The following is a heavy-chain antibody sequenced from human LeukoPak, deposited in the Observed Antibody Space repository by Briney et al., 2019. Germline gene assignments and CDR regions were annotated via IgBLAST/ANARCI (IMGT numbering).Heavy chain of an antibody. CDR2: ISGSGGST. CDR3: AKDFQSGGKIDY. CDR1: GFSFSSYA. D-gene: IGHD4-23*01. Sequence: GGSLRLSCAASGFSFSSYAMSWVRQAPGKGLEWVSLISGSGGSTYYADSVKGRFTISRDNSKNSLYLQMNSLRAEDTAVYYCAKDFQSGGKIDYWGQGTLVTVSS. J-gene: IGHJ4*02. V-gene: IGHV3-23*01.